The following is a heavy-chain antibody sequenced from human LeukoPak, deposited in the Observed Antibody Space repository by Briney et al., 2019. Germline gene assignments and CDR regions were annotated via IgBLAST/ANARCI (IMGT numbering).Heavy chain of an antibody. D-gene: IGHD4-23*01. CDR1: GFTVSSNY. CDR3: ARSPRSGGGNWFDP. J-gene: IGHJ5*02. V-gene: IGHV3-53*01. Sequence: GGSLRLSCAASGFTVSSNYMSWVRQAPGKGLEWVSVIYSGGSTYYADSVKGRFTISRDNSKNTLYLQMNSLRAEDTAVYYCARSPRSGGGNWFDPWGQGTLVTVSS. CDR2: IYSGGST.